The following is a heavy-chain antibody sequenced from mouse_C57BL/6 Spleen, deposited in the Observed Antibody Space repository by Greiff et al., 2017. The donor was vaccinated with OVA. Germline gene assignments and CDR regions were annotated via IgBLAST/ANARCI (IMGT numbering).Heavy chain of an antibody. Sequence: VQLQQSGAELVRPGASVKLSCKASGYTFTDYYINWVKQRPGQGLEWIARIYPGSGNTYYNEKFKGKATLTAEKSSSTAYMQLSSLTSEDSAVYFCARGDYYGSSYSWFAYWGQGTLVTVSA. CDR1: GYTFTDYY. V-gene: IGHV1-76*01. CDR2: IYPGSGNT. CDR3: ARGDYYGSSYSWFAY. J-gene: IGHJ3*01. D-gene: IGHD1-1*01.